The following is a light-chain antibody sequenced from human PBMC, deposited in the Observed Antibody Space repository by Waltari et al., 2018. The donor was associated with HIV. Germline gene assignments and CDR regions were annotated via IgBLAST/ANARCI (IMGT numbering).Light chain of an antibody. Sequence: QSVLTQPPSASETAGQRVTISCSGSSSNLGSNYVYLYQHIPGTAPKLLIYRNNQRPSGVPDRFSGSKSGTSASLAISGLRSEDEADYYCAAWGDSLTSFVFGTGTKVTVL. CDR3: AAWGDSLTSFV. CDR1: SSNLGSNY. CDR2: RNN. V-gene: IGLV1-47*01. J-gene: IGLJ1*01.